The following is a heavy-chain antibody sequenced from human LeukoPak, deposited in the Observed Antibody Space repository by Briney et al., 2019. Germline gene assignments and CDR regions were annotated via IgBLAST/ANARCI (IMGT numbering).Heavy chain of an antibody. CDR3: ARDQYSSHMDV. V-gene: IGHV1-2*02. J-gene: IGHJ6*04. Sequence: ASVKVSCKASGYNFIGYYINWVRQAPGQGLEWMGWINPKNGGTESAQRFQGRVFMTRDTSISTAYMELSRLRSDDTAVYYCARDQYSSHMDVWGKGTTVTVSS. D-gene: IGHD6-6*01. CDR1: GYNFIGYY. CDR2: INPKNGGT.